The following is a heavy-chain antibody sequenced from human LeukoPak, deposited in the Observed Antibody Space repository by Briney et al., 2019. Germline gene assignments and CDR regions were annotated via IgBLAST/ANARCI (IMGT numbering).Heavy chain of an antibody. D-gene: IGHD3-9*01. V-gene: IGHV1-2*02. CDR2: INPNSGGT. J-gene: IGHJ4*02. CDR1: GYPFTGYY. Sequence: GASVKVSCKASGYPFTGYYMHWVRQAAGHGLEWMGWINPNSGGTNFTPRFQGRVTFTWDTSLRTACIELSWLRSDDTALYYGARVLSDSTGYFWPYWGQGTLVTVSS. CDR3: ARVLSDSTGYFWPY.